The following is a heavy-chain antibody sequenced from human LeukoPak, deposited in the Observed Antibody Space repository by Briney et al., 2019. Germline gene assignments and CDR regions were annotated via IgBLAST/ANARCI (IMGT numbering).Heavy chain of an antibody. CDR3: ASLKYYYDSSGYYGGETFDY. D-gene: IGHD3-22*01. Sequence: GGSLRLSCAASGFTFNSYAMNWVRQAPGKGLEWVSSISSSSSYIYYADSVKGRFTISRDNAKNSLYLQMNSLRAEDTAVYYCASLKYYYDSSGYYGGETFDYWGQGTLVTVSS. V-gene: IGHV3-21*01. CDR2: ISSSSSYI. CDR1: GFTFNSYA. J-gene: IGHJ4*02.